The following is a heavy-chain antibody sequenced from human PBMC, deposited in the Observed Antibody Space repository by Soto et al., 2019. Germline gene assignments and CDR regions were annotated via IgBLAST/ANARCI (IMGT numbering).Heavy chain of an antibody. CDR3: ATRTYSAALHGHAAVDV. V-gene: IGHV3-23*01. CDR2: ISDSGGRT. CDR1: GFTFSTYA. Sequence: GGSLRLSCAASGFTFSTYAMSWVRQAPGKGLEWVSAISDSGGRTYYADSVQRPFTISRDNSKNTLFLHMSSLRAGDTAIYYCATRTYSAALHGHAAVDVWGQGTTVTVSS. J-gene: IGHJ6*02. D-gene: IGHD5-12*01.